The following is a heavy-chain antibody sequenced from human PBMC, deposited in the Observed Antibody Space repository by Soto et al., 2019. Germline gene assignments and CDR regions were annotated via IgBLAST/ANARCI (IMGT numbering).Heavy chain of an antibody. J-gene: IGHJ6*02. D-gene: IGHD5-18*01. Sequence: QVQLVQSGAEVKKPGSSVKVSCKASGGTLSSYAISWVRQAPGQGLEWMGGIIPIFGTANYAQKFQGRVTITADESTSTAYMELSSLRSEDTAVYYCARDSAPVTHYYYYGMDVWGQGTTVTVSS. CDR1: GGTLSSYA. CDR3: ARDSAPVTHYYYYGMDV. CDR2: IIPIFGTA. V-gene: IGHV1-69*12.